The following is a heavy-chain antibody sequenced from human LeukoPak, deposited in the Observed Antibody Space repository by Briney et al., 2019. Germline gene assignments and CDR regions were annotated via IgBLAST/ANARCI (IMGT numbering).Heavy chain of an antibody. D-gene: IGHD3-9*01. CDR2: ISGSGGST. CDR1: GFTFSSYA. CDR3: ARKYYDILTGDH. V-gene: IGHV3-23*01. Sequence: GGSLRLSCAASGFTFSSYAMSWVRQAPGKGLEWVSAISGSGGSTYYADSVKGRFTISRDNSKNTLYLQMNSLRAEDTAVYYCARKYYDILTGDHWGQGTLVTVSS. J-gene: IGHJ4*02.